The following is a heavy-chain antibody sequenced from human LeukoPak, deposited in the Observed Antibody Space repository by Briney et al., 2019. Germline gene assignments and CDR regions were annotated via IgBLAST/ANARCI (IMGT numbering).Heavy chain of an antibody. CDR2: INPSGGST. V-gene: IGHV1-46*01. CDR3: ARHIQHYSSSWFRAFDI. CDR1: GYTFTSYY. J-gene: IGHJ3*02. Sequence: GASVKVSCKASGYTFTSYYMHWVRQAPGQGLEWMGIINPSGGSTSYAQKFQGRVTMTRDTSTSTVYMELSSLRSEDTAVYYCARHIQHYSSSWFRAFDIWGQGTMVTVSS. D-gene: IGHD6-13*01.